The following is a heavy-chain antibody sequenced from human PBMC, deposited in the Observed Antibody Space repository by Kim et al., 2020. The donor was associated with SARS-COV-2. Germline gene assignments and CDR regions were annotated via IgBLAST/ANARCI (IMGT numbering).Heavy chain of an antibody. J-gene: IGHJ4*01. D-gene: IGHD3-10*01. Sequence: GGSLRLSCAASGFTVISNHMMWVRQAPGKGLEWVSMVYSDGRTYYADSVKGRFIISRDNHKNTVYLQMNTLRGEDTAIYYCERGGDYGSRNFFDYWDHGTLVTLS. V-gene: IGHV3-53*01. CDR3: ERGGDYGSRNFFDY. CDR2: VYSDGRT. CDR1: GFTVISNH.